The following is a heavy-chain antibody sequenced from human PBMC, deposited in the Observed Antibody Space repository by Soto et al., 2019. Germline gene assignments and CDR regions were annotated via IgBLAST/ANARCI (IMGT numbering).Heavy chain of an antibody. Sequence: GGSLRLSCAASGFTFSNAWMSWVRQAPGKGREWVGRIKSKTDGGTTDYAAPVKGRFTISRDDSKNTLYLQMNSLKTEDSAVYYCPLYSLYYYDSSGFDYWGQGTLVTVSS. CDR1: GFTFSNAW. D-gene: IGHD3-22*01. CDR2: IKSKTDGGTT. V-gene: IGHV3-15*01. CDR3: PLYSLYYYDSSGFDY. J-gene: IGHJ4*02.